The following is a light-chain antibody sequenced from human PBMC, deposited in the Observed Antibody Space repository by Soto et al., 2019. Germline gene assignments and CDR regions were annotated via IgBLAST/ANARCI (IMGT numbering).Light chain of an antibody. CDR1: SSDVGLYDY. Sequence: QSVLTQPASVSGSPGQSITISCTGTSSDVGLYDYVSWYQQHPGKAPQLMIYAVSNRPSGVSLRFSGSKSGNTATLTISGLQAEDEADYYCSSYTESTLLIFGGGTKVTVL. CDR3: SSYTESTLLI. J-gene: IGLJ2*01. V-gene: IGLV2-14*01. CDR2: AVS.